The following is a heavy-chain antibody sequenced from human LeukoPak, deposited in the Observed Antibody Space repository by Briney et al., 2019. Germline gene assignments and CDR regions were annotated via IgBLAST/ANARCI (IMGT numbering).Heavy chain of an antibody. V-gene: IGHV3-21*01. D-gene: IGHD3-9*01. J-gene: IGHJ3*02. CDR1: GSTFSTYN. CDR2: ITSTSSYM. Sequence: GGSLRLSCAASGSTFSTYNMNWVRQAPGKGLEWVSSITSTSSYMYYADSVKGRFTISRDNAQNSLYLHMGSLRAEDTAVYYCARDYDILTGHDAFDIWGQGTMVTVSS. CDR3: ARDYDILTGHDAFDI.